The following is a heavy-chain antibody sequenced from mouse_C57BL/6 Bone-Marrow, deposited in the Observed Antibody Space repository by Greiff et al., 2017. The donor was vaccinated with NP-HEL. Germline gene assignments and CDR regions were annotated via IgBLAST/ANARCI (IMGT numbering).Heavy chain of an antibody. Sequence: VQLQQSGAELVKPGASVKISCKASGYAFNNYWTNWVKQRPGKGLEWIGQIYPGDGVTNYNEKFKGKATLTADKSSSTAYMQLSSLTSEDSAVYFCARGAYWGQGTLVTVSA. CDR3: ARGAY. CDR2: IYPGDGVT. J-gene: IGHJ3*01. V-gene: IGHV1-80*01. CDR1: GYAFNNYW.